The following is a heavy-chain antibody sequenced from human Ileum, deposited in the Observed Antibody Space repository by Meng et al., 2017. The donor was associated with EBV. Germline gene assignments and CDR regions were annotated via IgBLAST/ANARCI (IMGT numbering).Heavy chain of an antibody. V-gene: IGHV3-43*01. CDR3: AKEGGTMWFDS. CDR2: LNWNGDNT. CDR1: GFTFDDYS. D-gene: IGHD3-3*01. J-gene: IGHJ5*01. Sequence: VHLVESGGVVVQPGESLRLSCEASGFTFDDYSMHWVRQAPGTGLEWVSLLNWNGDNTYYADSVKGRFTISRDNSKNSLYLQMDSLRIEDTAFYFCAKEGGTMWFDSWGQGTLVTVSS.